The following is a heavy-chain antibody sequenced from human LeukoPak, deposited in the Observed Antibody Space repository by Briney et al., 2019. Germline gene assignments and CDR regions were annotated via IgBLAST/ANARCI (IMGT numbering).Heavy chain of an antibody. Sequence: SETLSLTCAVYGGSFSGYYWSWIRQPPGKGLEWIGEINHSGSTNYNPSLKSRVTISVDTSKNQFSLKLSSVTAADTAVYYCARASVAGTPDWGQGTLVTVSS. D-gene: IGHD6-19*01. CDR3: ARASVAGTPD. CDR1: GGSFSGYY. J-gene: IGHJ4*02. CDR2: INHSGST. V-gene: IGHV4-34*01.